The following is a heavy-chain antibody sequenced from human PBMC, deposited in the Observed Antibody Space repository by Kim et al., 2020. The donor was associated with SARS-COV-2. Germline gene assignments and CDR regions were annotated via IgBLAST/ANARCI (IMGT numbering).Heavy chain of an antibody. D-gene: IGHD3-22*01. V-gene: IGHV4-39*01. Sequence: SETLSLTCTVSGGSISSSSYYWGWIRQPPGKGLEWIGSIYYSGSTYYNPSLKSRVTISVDTSKNQFSLKLSSVTAADTAVYYCARHLNYYDSRYYFDYWGQGTLVTVSS. CDR2: IYYSGST. J-gene: IGHJ4*02. CDR3: ARHLNYYDSRYYFDY. CDR1: GGSISSSSYY.